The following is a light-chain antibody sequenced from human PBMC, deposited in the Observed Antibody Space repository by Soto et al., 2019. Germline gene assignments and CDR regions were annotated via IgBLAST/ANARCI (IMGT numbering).Light chain of an antibody. CDR1: SGSIASNY. J-gene: IGLJ2*01. V-gene: IGLV6-57*02. Sequence: LTQPHSVSESPGKTVTISCTGSSGSIASNYVQWYQQRPGSAPTTVIYEDNQRPSGVPDRFSGSIDSSSNSASLTISGLKAEDEADYYCQSYDSSNQGVVFGGGTKLTVL. CDR2: EDN. CDR3: QSYDSSNQGVV.